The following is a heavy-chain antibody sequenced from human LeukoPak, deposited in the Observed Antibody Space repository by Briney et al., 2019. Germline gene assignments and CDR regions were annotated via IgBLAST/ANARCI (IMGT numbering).Heavy chain of an antibody. CDR1: GYTFTSYD. V-gene: IGHV1-8*01. CDR2: MNPNSGNT. J-gene: IGHJ3*02. CDR3: ARVRNNDAFDI. D-gene: IGHD1/OR15-1a*01. Sequence: AASVTVSCKASGYTFTSYDINWVRQAPGQGLEWMGWMNPNSGNTGYAQKFQGRVTMTRNTSISTAYMELSNLRSEDTAVYYCARVRNNDAFDIWGQGTMVTVSS.